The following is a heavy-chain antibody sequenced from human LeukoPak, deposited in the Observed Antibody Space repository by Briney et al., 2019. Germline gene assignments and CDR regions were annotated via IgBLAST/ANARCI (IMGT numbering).Heavy chain of an antibody. CDR1: GFTFNSYG. J-gene: IGHJ4*02. Sequence: GGSLRLSCAASGFTFNSYGMHWVRQAPGKGLEWVAVISYDGSNKYYADSVKGRFTISRDNSKNTLYLQMNSLRAEDTAVYYCAKVAIAAADFDYWGQGTLVTVSS. V-gene: IGHV3-30*18. CDR2: ISYDGSNK. CDR3: AKVAIAAADFDY. D-gene: IGHD6-13*01.